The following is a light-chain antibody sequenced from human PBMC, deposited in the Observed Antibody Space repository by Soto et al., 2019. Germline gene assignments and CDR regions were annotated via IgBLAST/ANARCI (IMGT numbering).Light chain of an antibody. J-gene: IGLJ1*01. CDR2: EVT. Sequence: QSVLTQPASVSGSPGQSITISRTGTSSDVGGYNHVSWYQIHPGKAPKLIIYEVTSRPSGVSYRFSGSKSGNSASLTISGLQAEDEADYYCGSWDSSLSAYVFGTGTKGTVL. V-gene: IGLV2-14*01. CDR1: SSDVGGYNH. CDR3: GSWDSSLSAYV.